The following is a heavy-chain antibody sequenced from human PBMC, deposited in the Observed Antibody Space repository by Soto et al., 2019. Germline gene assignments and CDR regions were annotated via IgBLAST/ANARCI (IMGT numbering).Heavy chain of an antibody. D-gene: IGHD2-2*01. CDR1: VFTFSIYG. V-gene: IGHV3-30*03. J-gene: IGHJ6*04. Sequence: GWSLRLSCASSVFTFSIYGMHWFRHTPGKGLEWGAVISYDGSNKYYADSVKGRFTISRDNSKNTLYLQMNSLRAEDTDVYYCSSPVEIVRAKGGYYGMDVRGEGPTVTLYS. CDR3: SSPVEIVRAKGGYYGMDV. CDR2: ISYDGSNK.